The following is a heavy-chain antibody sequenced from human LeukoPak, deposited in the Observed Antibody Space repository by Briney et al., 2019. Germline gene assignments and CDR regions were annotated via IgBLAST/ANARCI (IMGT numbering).Heavy chain of an antibody. CDR1: GFTFSSYS. V-gene: IGHV3-21*01. D-gene: IGHD5-18*01. J-gene: IGHJ4*02. CDR2: ISSSSSYI. Sequence: PGGSLRLSCAASGFTFSSYSMNWVRQAPGKGLEWVSSISSSSSYIYYEDSVKGRFTISRYNAKNSLYLQMNSLRAEDTAVYYCARGGLQPDYWGRGTLVTVSS. CDR3: ARGGLQPDY.